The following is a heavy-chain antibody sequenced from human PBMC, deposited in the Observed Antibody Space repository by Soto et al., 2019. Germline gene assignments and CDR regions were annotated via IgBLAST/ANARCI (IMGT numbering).Heavy chain of an antibody. V-gene: IGHV1-2*02. D-gene: IGHD2-15*01. Sequence: ASVKGSCKASGYTFTGYYMHWVRQAPGQGREWMGWINPNSGGTNYAQKFQGRVTMTRDTSISTAYMELSRLRSDDTAVYYCARDTATVLSYYYYYGMDVWGQGTTVTVSS. CDR3: ARDTATVLSYYYYYGMDV. CDR2: INPNSGGT. CDR1: GYTFTGYY. J-gene: IGHJ6*02.